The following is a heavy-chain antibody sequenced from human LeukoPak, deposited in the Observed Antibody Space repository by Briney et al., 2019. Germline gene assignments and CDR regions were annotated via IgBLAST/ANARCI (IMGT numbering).Heavy chain of an antibody. V-gene: IGHV4-59*11. J-gene: IGHJ4*02. D-gene: IGHD1-26*01. Sequence: PSETLSLTCTVSGGATSTHYWSWIRQPPGKGLEWIGYISYTGGANYNPSLKSRVTISMDTSKNQFSLKLSSVTAADTAVYYCARRVGSTRFDFWGQGSLVTVSS. CDR1: GGATSTHY. CDR2: ISYTGGA. CDR3: ARRVGSTRFDF.